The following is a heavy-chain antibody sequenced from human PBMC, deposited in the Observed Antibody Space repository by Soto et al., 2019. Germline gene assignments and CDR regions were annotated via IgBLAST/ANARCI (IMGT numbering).Heavy chain of an antibody. D-gene: IGHD6-19*01. CDR2: IYYSGST. V-gene: IGHV4-59*01. CDR1: GGSISSYY. CDR3: AKDWDIEVAGLLTY. J-gene: IGHJ4*02. Sequence: SETLSLTCTVSGGSISSYYWSWIRQPPGKGLEWIGYIYYSGSTNYNPSLKSRVTISVDTSKNQFSLKLSSVTAADTAVYYCAKDWDIEVAGLLTYWGQGTLVTVSS.